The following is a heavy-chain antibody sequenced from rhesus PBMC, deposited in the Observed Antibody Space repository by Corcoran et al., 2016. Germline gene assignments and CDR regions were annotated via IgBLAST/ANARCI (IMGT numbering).Heavy chain of an antibody. D-gene: IGHD1-1-1*01. Sequence: QVQLQESGPGLVKPSETLSLTCAVSGGSISSSYYYWSWIRQAPGKGLEWIGYISYSGSTTYNPSIKSRVTMSRDTSKNQFSLKLSSVTAADTAVYYCARRDSWTHCDYWGQGVLVTVSS. CDR1: GGSISSSYYY. CDR2: ISYSGST. CDR3: ARRDSWTHCDY. J-gene: IGHJ4*01. V-gene: IGHV4-122*02.